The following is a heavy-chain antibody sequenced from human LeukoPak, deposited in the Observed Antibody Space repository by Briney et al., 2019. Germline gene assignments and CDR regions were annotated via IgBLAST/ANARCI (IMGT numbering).Heavy chain of an antibody. CDR2: ISSSGSAI. J-gene: IGHJ6*03. D-gene: IGHD1-26*01. Sequence: GGSLRLSCAASGFTFSDYYMSWIRQAPGKGLEWVSYISSSGSAIYYADSVKGRFTISRDNAKDSLYLQTNSLRADDTAVYYCARVRGAGLQYYYMDVWGKGTTVTVSS. V-gene: IGHV3-11*04. CDR1: GFTFSDYY. CDR3: ARVRGAGLQYYYMDV.